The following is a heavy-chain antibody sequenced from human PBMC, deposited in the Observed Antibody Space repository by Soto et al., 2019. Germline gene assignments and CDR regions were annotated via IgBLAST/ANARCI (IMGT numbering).Heavy chain of an antibody. CDR3: TRVIAASGTGFDP. CDR2: FDPEDGET. J-gene: IGHJ5*02. D-gene: IGHD6-13*01. CDR1: GYTLTELS. Sequence: ASVKVSCKVSGYTLTELSMHWVRQAPGKGRGWMGGFDPEDGETIYAQKFQGRVTMTEDTSTDTAYMELSRLRYDDTAVYYCTRVIAASGTGFDPWGQGILVTVST. V-gene: IGHV1-24*01.